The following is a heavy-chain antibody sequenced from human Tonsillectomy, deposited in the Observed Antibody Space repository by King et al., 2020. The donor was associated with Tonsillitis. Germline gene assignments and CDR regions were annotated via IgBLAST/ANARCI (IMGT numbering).Heavy chain of an antibody. Sequence: QLVQSGAEVKKPGSSVKVSCKASGGTFSFRRHVISWVRQAPGQGLEWMGGIIPFFGTANYAQKSQGRVTITADESTSTAYMELSSLRSEDTAIYYCARLYCGGDCYSGYYYYGMDVWGQGTTVTVSS. CDR2: IIPFFGTA. CDR3: ARLYCGGDCYSGYYYYGMDV. J-gene: IGHJ6*02. CDR1: GGTFSFRRHV. V-gene: IGHV1-69*01. D-gene: IGHD2-21*02.